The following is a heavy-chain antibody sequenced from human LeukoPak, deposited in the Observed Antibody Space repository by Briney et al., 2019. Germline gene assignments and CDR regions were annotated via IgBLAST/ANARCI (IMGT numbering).Heavy chain of an antibody. V-gene: IGHV3-33*06. CDR2: IWADGSKQ. Sequence: PPGTSLRLTCAASGLTFSTYGMHWVRQAPGKGLEWVAVIWADGSKQIYADSVKGRFTISKDNSQNTLYLQMNSLRADDTAVYYCAKDLSGGEGYWGQGTLVTVSS. J-gene: IGHJ4*02. CDR3: AKDLSGGEGY. D-gene: IGHD2-21*01. CDR1: GLTFSTYG.